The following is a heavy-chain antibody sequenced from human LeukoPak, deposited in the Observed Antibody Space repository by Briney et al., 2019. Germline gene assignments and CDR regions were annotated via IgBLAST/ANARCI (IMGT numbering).Heavy chain of an antibody. J-gene: IGHJ4*02. Sequence: GGSLRLSCAASGFTFSSYAMHWVRQAPGKGLEWVAVISYDGSNKYYADSVKGRFTISRDNSKITLYLQMNSLRAEDTAVYYCARDLSGDDSPSGGYWGQGTLVTVSS. D-gene: IGHD3-22*01. CDR3: ARDLSGDDSPSGGY. CDR1: GFTFSSYA. V-gene: IGHV3-30*04. CDR2: ISYDGSNK.